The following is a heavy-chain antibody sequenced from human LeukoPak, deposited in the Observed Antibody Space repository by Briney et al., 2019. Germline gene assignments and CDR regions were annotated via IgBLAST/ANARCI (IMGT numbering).Heavy chain of an antibody. V-gene: IGHV3-48*03. CDR3: AKVRWDNSGWYYLDN. CDR2: ISSSGSTI. Sequence: GGSLRLSCAASGFTFSSYEMNWVRQAPGKGLEWVSYISSSGSTIYYADSVKGRFTISRDNAKNSLYLQMNSLRVEDTAVYYCAKVRWDNSGWYYLDNWGQGTLVTVSS. D-gene: IGHD6-19*01. CDR1: GFTFSSYE. J-gene: IGHJ4*02.